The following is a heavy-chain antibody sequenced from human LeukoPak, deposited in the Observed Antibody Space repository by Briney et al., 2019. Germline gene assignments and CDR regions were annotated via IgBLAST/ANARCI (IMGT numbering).Heavy chain of an antibody. V-gene: IGHV4-39*01. CDR1: GGSMSSSSYY. J-gene: IGHJ3*02. CDR3: ARSLSRGYYYLLYAFDI. D-gene: IGHD3-22*01. Sequence: PSETLSLTCTVSGGSMSSSSYYWGWIREPPGRGLEWFGRIYYSGSIYYNLSLKSRVPISVHTSKNQFSLALSSVTAGDCAVFYCARSLSRGYYYLLYAFDIWGQGTMVTVSS. CDR2: IYYSGSI.